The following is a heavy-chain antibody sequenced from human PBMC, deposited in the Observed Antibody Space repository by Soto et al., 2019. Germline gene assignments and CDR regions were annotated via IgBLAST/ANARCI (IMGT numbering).Heavy chain of an antibody. CDR3: AREAGYCSSSNCYDGWVDP. J-gene: IGHJ5*02. Sequence: QVQLVASGGDAVQTGGSLRLSCVASRFTFSSYAMHWVRQAPGKGLEWVAIIWFDGNTKFHADSVKDRFIISRDNSKNTLYLTMNSLRVEDTAMYYCAREAGYCSSSNCYDGWVDPWGQGTLVTVSS. D-gene: IGHD2-15*01. CDR1: RFTFSSYA. V-gene: IGHV3-33*01. CDR2: IWFDGNTK.